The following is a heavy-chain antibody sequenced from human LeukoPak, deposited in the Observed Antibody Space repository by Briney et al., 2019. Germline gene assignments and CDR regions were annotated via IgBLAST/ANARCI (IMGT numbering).Heavy chain of an antibody. CDR2: IYYSGAT. Sequence: WETLSLTCSVSGVSMSSNYWTWIRQPPGKGLEWIGYIYYSGATNYNPSLKSRVTISVDTSKSHFSLKLSSVTAADTAVYYCARGEYCSGGTCGYYCFMDVWGKGTTVTVSS. J-gene: IGHJ6*03. V-gene: IGHV4-59*01. CDR1: GVSMSSNY. D-gene: IGHD2-15*01. CDR3: ARGEYCSGGTCGYYCFMDV.